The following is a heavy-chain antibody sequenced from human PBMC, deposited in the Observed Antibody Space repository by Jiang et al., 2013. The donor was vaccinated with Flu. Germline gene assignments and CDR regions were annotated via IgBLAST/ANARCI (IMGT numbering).Heavy chain of an antibody. CDR3: ARIRRGSYYESWFDS. Sequence: KPTQTLTLTCTFSGFSLTTNGMCVTWIRQPPGKALEWLARIDWDGDKYYTASLRTRLTISTDTSKNQVVLTMANMDPVDTATYFCARIRRGSYYESWFDSWGPGTLVTVSS. J-gene: IGHJ5*01. D-gene: IGHD1-26*01. CDR1: GFSLTTNGMC. V-gene: IGHV2-70*11. CDR2: IDWDGDK.